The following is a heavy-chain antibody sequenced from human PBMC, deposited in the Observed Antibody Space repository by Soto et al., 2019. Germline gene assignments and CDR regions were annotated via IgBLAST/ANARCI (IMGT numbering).Heavy chain of an antibody. D-gene: IGHD2-15*01. CDR2: ISSSSSTI. CDR3: ARGSGELLIYYYYGMDV. J-gene: IGHJ6*02. Sequence: GGSLRRSCAASGFTFSSYSMNWVLQAPVKGLEWVSYISSSSSTIYYADSVKGRFTISRDNAKNSLYLQMNSLRDEDTAVYYCARGSGELLIYYYYGMDVWGQGTTVTVS. CDR1: GFTFSSYS. V-gene: IGHV3-48*02.